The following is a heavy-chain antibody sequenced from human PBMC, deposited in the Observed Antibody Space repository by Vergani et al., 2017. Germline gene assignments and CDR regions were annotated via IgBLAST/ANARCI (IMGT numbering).Heavy chain of an antibody. J-gene: IGHJ5*02. V-gene: IGHV4-31*03. Sequence: QVQLQESGPGLVKPSQTLSLTCTVSGGSISSGGYYWSWIRQHPGKGLEWIGYIYYSGSTNYNPSLKSRVTISVDTSKNQFSLKLSSVTAADTAVYYCAREGYSSGWYLSWFDPWGQGTLVTVSS. CDR1: GGSISSGGYY. CDR2: IYYSGST. D-gene: IGHD6-19*01. CDR3: AREGYSSGWYLSWFDP.